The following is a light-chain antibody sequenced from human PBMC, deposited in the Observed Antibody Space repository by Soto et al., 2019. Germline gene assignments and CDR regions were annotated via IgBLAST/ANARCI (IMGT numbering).Light chain of an antibody. CDR1: SSDVGGYTH. J-gene: IGLJ1*01. CDR2: DVN. Sequence: QSVLTQPRSVSGSPGQSVTISCTGTSSDVGGYTHVSWYQQHPGKAPKLMIYDVNKRPSGVPDRFSGSKSRNTASLTISGLQAADEADYYCCSHAGTYIPFVFGAGTKVTAL. V-gene: IGLV2-11*01. CDR3: CSHAGTYIPFV.